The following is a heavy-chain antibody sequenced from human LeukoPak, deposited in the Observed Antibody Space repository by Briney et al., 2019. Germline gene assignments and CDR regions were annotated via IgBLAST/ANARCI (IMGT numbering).Heavy chain of an antibody. Sequence: ASVKVSCKASGGTFSSYAISWVRQAPGQGLEWMGRIIPILGIANYAQKFQGRVTITADKSTSTAYMELSSLRSEDTAVYYCARLVGATAAFDIWGQGTMVTVSS. V-gene: IGHV1-69*04. D-gene: IGHD1-26*01. CDR1: GGTFSSYA. J-gene: IGHJ3*02. CDR3: ARLVGATAAFDI. CDR2: IIPILGIA.